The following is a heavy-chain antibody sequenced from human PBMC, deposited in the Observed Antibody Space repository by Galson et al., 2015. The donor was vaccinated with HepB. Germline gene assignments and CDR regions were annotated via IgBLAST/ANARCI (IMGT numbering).Heavy chain of an antibody. J-gene: IGHJ6*02. V-gene: IGHV3-21*01. D-gene: IGHD3/OR15-3a*01. Sequence: SLRLSCAASEFAFGSFSMNWVRQAPGKGLEWVSSITSISSLIYYADSVKGRFTISRDNAKNSLFLQMNSLRAEDTAVYYCATTFGLVSHTYTMDVWGHGTTVTVSS. CDR1: EFAFGSFS. CDR2: ITSISSLI. CDR3: ATTFGLVSHTYTMDV.